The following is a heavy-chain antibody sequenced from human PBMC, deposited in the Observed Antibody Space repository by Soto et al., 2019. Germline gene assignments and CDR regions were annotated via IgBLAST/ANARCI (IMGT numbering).Heavy chain of an antibody. CDR3: ARHANRVWELSVFSTGMDV. V-gene: IGHV5-10-1*01. D-gene: IGHD3-16*02. CDR1: GYSFTSYW. CDR2: IDPSDSYT. J-gene: IGHJ6*04. Sequence: ESLKISCKGSGYSFTSYWISWVRQMPGKGLEWMGRIDPSDSYTNYSPSFQGHVTISADKSISTAYLQWSSLKASDTAIYYCARHANRVWELSVFSTGMDVWGKGTTVTVSS.